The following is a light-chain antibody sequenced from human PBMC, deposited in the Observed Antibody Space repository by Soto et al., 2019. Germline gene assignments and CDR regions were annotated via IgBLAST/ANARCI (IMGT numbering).Light chain of an antibody. CDR1: SSNIGNNY. V-gene: IGLV1-51*01. CDR3: GTWDSSLGGAV. Sequence: QSVLTQPPSVSAAPGQKVTISCSGSSSNIGNNYLSWYQQLPGTAPKLLIYDNNKRPLGIPDRFSGSKSGTSATLGITGLQTGDEADYYCGTWDSSLGGAVFGGGTKLTVL. CDR2: DNN. J-gene: IGLJ2*01.